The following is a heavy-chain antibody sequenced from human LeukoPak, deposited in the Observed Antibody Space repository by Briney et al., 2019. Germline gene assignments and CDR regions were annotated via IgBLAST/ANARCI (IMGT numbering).Heavy chain of an antibody. V-gene: IGHV4-61*02. D-gene: IGHD2-2*01. Sequence: PSQTLSLTCTVSGGSISSGSYYWSWIRQPAGKGLEWIGRIYTSGSTNYNPSLKSRVTMSVDTSKNQFSLKLSSVTAADTAVYYCAREATPELDIVVVPAAVRDALDIWGQGTMVTVSS. CDR3: AREATPELDIVVVPAAVRDALDI. CDR1: GGSISSGSYY. CDR2: IYTSGST. J-gene: IGHJ3*02.